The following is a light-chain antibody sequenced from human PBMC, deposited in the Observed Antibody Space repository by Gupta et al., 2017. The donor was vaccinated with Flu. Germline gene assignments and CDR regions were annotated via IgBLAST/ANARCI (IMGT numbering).Light chain of an antibody. CDR2: EAT. CDR3: CSYAGGDTFV. J-gene: IGLJ1*01. V-gene: IGLV2-23*02. CDR1: SSDVGTYNR. Sequence: QSALTQPASVSGSPRQSITISCTGTSSDVGTYNRVSWYQQFPGKAPKLIIYEATKRPSGVTGCFSGSNSGNTASLTISGLQAEDEADYYCCSYAGGDTFVFGSGTKVTV.